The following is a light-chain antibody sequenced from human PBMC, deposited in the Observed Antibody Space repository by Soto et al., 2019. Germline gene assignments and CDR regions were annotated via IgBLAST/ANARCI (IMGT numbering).Light chain of an antibody. J-gene: IGLJ1*01. V-gene: IGLV2-14*01. CDR3: SSKTSSRTPFV. CDR1: SSDVGGYNY. Sequence: QSPLTQPASVSGSPGQSITISCTGTSSDVGGYNYVSWYQQHPGNAPRLMIYEVNNRPSGVPNRFSGSKSGNTASLTISGLQAEDEADYYCSSKTSSRTPFVFGTGTKVTVL. CDR2: EVN.